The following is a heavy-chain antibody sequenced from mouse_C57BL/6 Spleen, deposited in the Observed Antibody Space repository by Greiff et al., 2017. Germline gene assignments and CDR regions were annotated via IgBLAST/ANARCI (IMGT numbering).Heavy chain of an antibody. CDR3: ARFKLGQNAMDY. CDR2: IYPGSGST. D-gene: IGHD4-1*01. V-gene: IGHV1-55*01. CDR1: GYTFTSYW. J-gene: IGHJ4*01. Sequence: VQLQQPGAELVKPGASVKMSCKASGYTFTSYWITWVKQRPGQGLEWIGDIYPGSGSTNYNEKFKSKATLTVDTSSSTAYMQLSSLTSEDSAVYYCARFKLGQNAMDYWGQGTSVTVSS.